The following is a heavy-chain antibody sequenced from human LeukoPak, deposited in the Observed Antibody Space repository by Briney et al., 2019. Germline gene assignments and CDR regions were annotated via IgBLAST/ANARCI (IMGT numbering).Heavy chain of an antibody. J-gene: IGHJ4*02. CDR2: LYSGGSA. CDR3: ASRQVA. V-gene: IGHV3-53*01. Sequence: GGSLRLSCAASGFTVSSNYMTWVRQAPGRGLEWISVLYSGGSAYYADSVKGRFTISRDNSKNTLYLQMTSLRAEDTAVYYCASRQVAGGQGTLLTVSS. CDR1: GFTVSSNY.